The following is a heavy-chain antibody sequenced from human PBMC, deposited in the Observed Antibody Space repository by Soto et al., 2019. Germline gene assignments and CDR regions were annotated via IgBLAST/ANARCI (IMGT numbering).Heavy chain of an antibody. CDR2: VSYDEITK. CDR1: GFTFSSYG. CDR3: AKPLGLLRRAMAQGSDY. Sequence: WGSLRLSCAASGFTFSSYGMKWVRQAPGKGLEWVAVVSYDEITKYYADSVKGRFTISRDNSKNTVYLQMNSLRPEDTAVYYCAKPLGLLRRAMAQGSDYWGQGTLVTVSS. J-gene: IGHJ4*02. D-gene: IGHD5-18*01. V-gene: IGHV3-30*18.